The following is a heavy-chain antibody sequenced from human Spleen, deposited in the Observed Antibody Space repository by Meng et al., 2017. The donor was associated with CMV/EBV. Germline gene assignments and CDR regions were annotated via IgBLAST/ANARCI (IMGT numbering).Heavy chain of an antibody. V-gene: IGHV4-30-4*08. Sequence: QVQLQESGPGLVPPSQPLSLTCAVSGGSISSGDYYWSWIRHPPGKGLEWIGYIYYSGSTYYNPSLKSRVTISVDTSKNQFSLKLSSVTAADTAVYYCARALVVVTAYFDYWGQGTMVTVFS. CDR3: ARALVVVTAYFDY. CDR2: IYYSGST. CDR1: GGSISSGDYY. D-gene: IGHD2-21*02. J-gene: IGHJ4*02.